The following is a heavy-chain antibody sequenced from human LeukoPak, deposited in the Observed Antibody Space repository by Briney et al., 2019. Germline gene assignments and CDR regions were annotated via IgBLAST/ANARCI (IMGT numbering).Heavy chain of an antibody. V-gene: IGHV1-2*06. Sequence: GASVKVSCKASGYTFTDYYIHWVRQAPGQGLEWMGRINPKSGGTNDAQNFQGRGTMTRDTSISTAYMELSRLRSDDTAVYYCARDLPSTSNWELDYWGQGTLVTVSS. CDR3: ARDLPSTSNWELDY. D-gene: IGHD7-27*01. CDR1: GYTFTDYY. CDR2: INPKSGGT. J-gene: IGHJ4*02.